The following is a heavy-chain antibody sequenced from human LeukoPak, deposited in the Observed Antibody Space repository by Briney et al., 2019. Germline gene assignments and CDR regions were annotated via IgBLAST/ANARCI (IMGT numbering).Heavy chain of an antibody. CDR3: ARQGGHQGSDAFDI. D-gene: IGHD2-15*01. Sequence: GESLKISCNGSGYXFTSYWIAWVRQMPGKGLEWMGIIDPGDSETRYSPSFQGQVTISADKSISTAYLQWSSLKASDTAMYYCARQGGHQGSDAFDIWGQGTMVTVS. V-gene: IGHV5-51*01. J-gene: IGHJ3*02. CDR2: IDPGDSET. CDR1: GYXFTSYW.